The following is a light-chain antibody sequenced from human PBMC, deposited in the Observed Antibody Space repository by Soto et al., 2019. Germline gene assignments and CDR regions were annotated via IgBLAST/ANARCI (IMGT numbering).Light chain of an antibody. CDR2: DVS. J-gene: IGLJ3*02. CDR3: SLYTISRIRV. CDR1: SSDVGAYNY. Sequence: QSALTQAASVSGSPGQSINISCTGTSSDVGAYNYVSWYQQHPGKAPKLMIYDVSNRPSGLSNRFSGSKSGSTASLTISGLQAEDEADYYCSLYTISRIRVFGGGTKVTVL. V-gene: IGLV2-14*01.